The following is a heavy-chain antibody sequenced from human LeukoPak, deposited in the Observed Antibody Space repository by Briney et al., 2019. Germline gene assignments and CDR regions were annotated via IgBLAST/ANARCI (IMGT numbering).Heavy chain of an antibody. V-gene: IGHV1-69*04. D-gene: IGHD3-22*01. Sequence: ASVKVSCKASGGTFSSYAISWVRQAPGQGLEWMGRIIPILGIANYAQKFQGRVTITADKSTSTAYMELSSLRSEDTAVYYCARDYDSSGYYRDDYYYYGMDVWGQGTTVTVSS. CDR3: ARDYDSSGYYRDDYYYYGMDV. J-gene: IGHJ6*02. CDR1: GGTFSSYA. CDR2: IIPILGIA.